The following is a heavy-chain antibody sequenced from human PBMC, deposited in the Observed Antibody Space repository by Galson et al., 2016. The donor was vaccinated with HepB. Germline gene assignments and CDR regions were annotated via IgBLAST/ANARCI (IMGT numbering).Heavy chain of an antibody. CDR3: ARGGGAAAAA. Sequence: SLRLSCAASGFDFSSYGMNWVRQAPGKGLEWVASLNRTTNYVFYADSVKGRFTISRDNAKNTVYLQMNSLRVDDTAVYYCARGGGAAAAAWGQGTLVTVSS. CDR1: GFDFSSYG. V-gene: IGHV3-21*04. CDR2: LNRTTNYV. J-gene: IGHJ5*02. D-gene: IGHD2-2*01.